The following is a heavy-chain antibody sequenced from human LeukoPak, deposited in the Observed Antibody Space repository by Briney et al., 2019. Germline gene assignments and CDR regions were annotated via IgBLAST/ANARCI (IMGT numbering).Heavy chain of an antibody. CDR2: ITASGGAT. CDR1: GFTFSDSA. Sequence: PGGSLRLSCEASGFTFSDSAMSWVRQAPGKGLEWVSAITASGGATFYVDSVKGRFTISRDNSENTLFLQMTSLRADDTALYYCAKGPSTFDSWGQGTLVTVSS. V-gene: IGHV3-23*01. CDR3: AKGPSTFDS. J-gene: IGHJ4*02.